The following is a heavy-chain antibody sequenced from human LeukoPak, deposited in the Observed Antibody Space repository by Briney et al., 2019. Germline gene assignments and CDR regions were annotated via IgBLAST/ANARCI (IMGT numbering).Heavy chain of an antibody. D-gene: IGHD2-21*02. CDR1: SEPFSGYY. CDR3: ARYISSYCGGDCQGYFDY. Sequence: SETLSLTCAVYSEPFSGYYWTWIRQPPGKGLEWIGEINHSGSTNYNPSLKSRVTISVDPSKKQFFLKLNSVTAADTAVYYCARYISSYCGGDCQGYFDYWGQGTLVTVSS. J-gene: IGHJ4*02. V-gene: IGHV4-34*01. CDR2: INHSGST.